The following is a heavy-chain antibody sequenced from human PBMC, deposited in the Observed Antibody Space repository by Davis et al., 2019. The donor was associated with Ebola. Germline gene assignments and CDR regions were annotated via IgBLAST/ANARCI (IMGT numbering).Heavy chain of an antibody. V-gene: IGHV4-39*07. Sequence: PSETLSLTCTVSGGSISSTSYYWGWVRQPPGKGLEWIGSIYYSGSTYYNPSLKSRVTIAVDTSNNQFSLKLNSVTAADTAMYYCAERGGSVWGQGTLVTVSS. CDR3: AERGGSV. CDR1: GGSISSTSYY. CDR2: IYYSGST. D-gene: IGHD3-16*01. J-gene: IGHJ4*02.